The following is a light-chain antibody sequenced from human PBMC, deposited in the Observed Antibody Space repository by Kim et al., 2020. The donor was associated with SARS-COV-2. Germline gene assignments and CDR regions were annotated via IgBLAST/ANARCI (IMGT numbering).Light chain of an antibody. CDR3: QQRSSWPLT. CDR1: QSISSY. Sequence: LSPGERATLSCRASQSISSYLAWYQQKPGQAPRLLIYDASNRATGIPARFSGSGSGTDFTLTISSLEPEDFAVYYCQQRSSWPLTFGGGTKVDIK. V-gene: IGKV3-11*01. CDR2: DAS. J-gene: IGKJ4*01.